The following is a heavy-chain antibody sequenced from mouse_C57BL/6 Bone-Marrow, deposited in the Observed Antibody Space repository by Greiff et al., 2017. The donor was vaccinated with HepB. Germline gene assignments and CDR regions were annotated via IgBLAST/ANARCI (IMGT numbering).Heavy chain of an antibody. D-gene: IGHD1-1*01. CDR2: IHPSDSDT. CDR1: GYNFTSYW. Sequence: QVHVKQPGAELVKPGASVKVSCKASGYNFTSYWMHWVKQRPGQGLEWIGRIHPSDSDTNYNQKFKGKATLTVDKSSSTAYMQLSSLTSEDSAVYYFAIWGFDYGSSDYWGQGTTLTVSS. J-gene: IGHJ2*01. CDR3: AIWGFDYGSSDY. V-gene: IGHV1-74*01.